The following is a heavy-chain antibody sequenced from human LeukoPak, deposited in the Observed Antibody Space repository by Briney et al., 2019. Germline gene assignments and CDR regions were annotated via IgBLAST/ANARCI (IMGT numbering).Heavy chain of an antibody. Sequence: SETLSLTCAVYGGSFSDYYWSWIRQPPGKGLEWIGYIYYSGSTYYNPSLKSRVTISVDTSKNQFSLKLSSVTAADTAVHYCARAYYYDSSGYSWLFDYWGQGTLVTVSS. CDR1: GGSFSDYY. V-gene: IGHV4-30-4*08. D-gene: IGHD3-22*01. J-gene: IGHJ4*02. CDR2: IYYSGST. CDR3: ARAYYYDSSGYSWLFDY.